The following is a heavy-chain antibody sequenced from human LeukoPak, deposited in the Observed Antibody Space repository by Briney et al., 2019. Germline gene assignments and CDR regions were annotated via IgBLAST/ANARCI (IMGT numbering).Heavy chain of an antibody. CDR1: GYSFTSYW. CDR2: IYPGDSDT. J-gene: IGHJ4*01. V-gene: IGHV5-51*07. CDR3: ARHGIYDSSGYYYVGYDYFDY. Sequence: GESLKISCKGSGYSFTSYWIGWVHQMPGKGLEWMGIIYPGDSDTRYSPSFQGQVTISADKSISTAYLQWSSLKASDTAMYYCARHGIYDSSGYYYVGYDYFDYWAQGTLVTVSS. D-gene: IGHD3-22*01.